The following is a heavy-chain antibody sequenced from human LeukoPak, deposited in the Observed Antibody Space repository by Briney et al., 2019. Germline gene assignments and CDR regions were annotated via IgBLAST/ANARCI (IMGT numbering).Heavy chain of an antibody. Sequence: GGSLRLSCAASGFTFSSYAMSWVRQAPGKGLEWVSAISGTGGSTYYADSVKGRLTISRDNSKNTLYLQMNSLRAEDTAVYYCAKNGGIYDYVWGSYRYYFDYWGQGTLVTVSS. J-gene: IGHJ4*02. CDR1: GFTFSSYA. CDR3: AKNGGIYDYVWGSYRYYFDY. D-gene: IGHD3-16*02. CDR2: ISGTGGST. V-gene: IGHV3-23*01.